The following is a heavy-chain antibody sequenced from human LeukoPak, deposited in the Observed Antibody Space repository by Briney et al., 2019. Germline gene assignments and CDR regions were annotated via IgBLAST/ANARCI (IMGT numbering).Heavy chain of an antibody. J-gene: IGHJ4*02. CDR3: AKGYCSGGSCGFDY. Sequence: GGSLRLSCAASGFTFSNYAMNWVRQAPGKGLQWVSAISAHDGSTYYADSVKGRFTISRDNTKNTLYLQMNSLRAEDTAVYYCAKGYCSGGSCGFDYWGQGTLVTVSS. CDR1: GFTFSNYA. V-gene: IGHV3-23*01. CDR2: ISAHDGST. D-gene: IGHD2-15*01.